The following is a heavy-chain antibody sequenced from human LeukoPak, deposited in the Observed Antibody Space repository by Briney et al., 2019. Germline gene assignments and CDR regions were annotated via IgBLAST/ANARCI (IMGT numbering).Heavy chain of an antibody. CDR3: AKHAGVGAQISS. CDR1: GYSFTNYW. D-gene: IGHD1-26*01. Sequence: GESLKISCKASGYSFTNYWIGWVRQMPGKGLEWMGIIYPGDSDTRYSPSFQGQVTTSVDKSITTAYLQWSSLKASDTAMYYCAKHAGVGAQISSWSQGTLVTVSS. CDR2: IYPGDSDT. V-gene: IGHV5-51*01. J-gene: IGHJ5*02.